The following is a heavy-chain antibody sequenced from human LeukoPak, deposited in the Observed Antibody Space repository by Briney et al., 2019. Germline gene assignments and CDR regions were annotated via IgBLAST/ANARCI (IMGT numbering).Heavy chain of an antibody. CDR1: GFTFSIYE. Sequence: GGSLRLSCVASGFTFSIYEMNWVRQSPGKGLEWLSYIGSSDSTTHYADSVKGRFSISRDNAKNSLYLQMTSLRAEDTAVYYCAKGGNYGPLDYWGQGTLVTVSS. CDR2: IGSSDSTT. CDR3: AKGGNYGPLDY. V-gene: IGHV3-48*03. J-gene: IGHJ4*02. D-gene: IGHD3-10*01.